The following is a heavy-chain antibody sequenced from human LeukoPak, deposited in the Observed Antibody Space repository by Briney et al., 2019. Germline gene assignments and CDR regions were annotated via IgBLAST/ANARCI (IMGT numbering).Heavy chain of an antibody. CDR1: GFTFSSYG. V-gene: IGHV3-30*03. D-gene: IGHD6-19*01. CDR3: ARPDPVGSSGWYLGY. J-gene: IGHJ4*02. CDR2: ISYDGSSK. Sequence: GGSLRLSCAASGFTFSSYGMHWVRQAPGKGLEWVAVISYDGSSKYYADSVKGRFTISRDNSKNTLYLQMNSLRAEDTAVYYCARPDPVGSSGWYLGYWGQGTLVTVSS.